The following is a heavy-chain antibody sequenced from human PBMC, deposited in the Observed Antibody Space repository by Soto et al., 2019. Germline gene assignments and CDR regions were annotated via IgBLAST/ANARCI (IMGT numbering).Heavy chain of an antibody. CDR1: GFSLGTSGVG. Sequence: SGPTLVNPTQTLTLTCTFSGFSLGTSGVGVGWIRQPPGKALECLALIYWDDNKRYSPSLKSRLSVTKDTSKNQVVLTMTNMDPVDTGTYYCAHRLCDSSCYWDVGFFDYWGQGSLVTVSS. CDR3: AHRLCDSSCYWDVGFFDY. CDR2: IYWDDNK. J-gene: IGHJ4*02. V-gene: IGHV2-5*02. D-gene: IGHD2-15*01.